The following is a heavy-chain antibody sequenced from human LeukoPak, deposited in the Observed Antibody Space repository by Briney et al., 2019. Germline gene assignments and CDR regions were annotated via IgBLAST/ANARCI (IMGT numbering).Heavy chain of an antibody. D-gene: IGHD6-13*01. CDR3: ARYSSLAAAGTSYFDY. J-gene: IGHJ4*02. CDR1: GFTFSSYG. CDR2: INHRGST. Sequence: LRLSCAASGFTFSSYGMHWVRQPPGKGLEWIGEINHRGSTNSNPSLKSRVTISIDTSTNQFSLKLSSVTAADTAVYYCARYSSLAAAGTSYFDYWGQGTPVTVSS. V-gene: IGHV4-34*01.